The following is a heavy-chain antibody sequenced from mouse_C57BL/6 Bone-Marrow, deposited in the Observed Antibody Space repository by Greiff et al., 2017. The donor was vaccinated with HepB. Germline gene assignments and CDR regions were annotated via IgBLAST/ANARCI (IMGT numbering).Heavy chain of an antibody. CDR1: GYTFTSYW. J-gene: IGHJ2*01. Sequence: VKVVESGAELVKPGASVKLSCKASGYTFTSYWMHWVKQRPGQGLEWIGMIHPNSGSTNYNEKFKSKATLTVDKSSSTAYMQLSSLTSEDSAVYYCGGSAQQDYWGQGTTLTVSS. CDR2: IHPNSGST. CDR3: GGSAQQDY. V-gene: IGHV1-64*01.